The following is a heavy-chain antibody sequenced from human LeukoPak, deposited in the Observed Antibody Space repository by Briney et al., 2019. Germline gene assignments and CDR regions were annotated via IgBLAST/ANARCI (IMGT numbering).Heavy chain of an antibody. V-gene: IGHV4-38-2*02. D-gene: IGHD2-2*02. CDR2: IYHSGST. Sequence: PSETLSLTCTVSGYSISSGYYWGWIRQPPGKGLEWIGSIYHSGSTYYNPSLKRRVTISVDTSKNQFSLKLSSVTAADTAVYYCATSPLVVPAAILFLGFGTRDAFDIWGQGTMVTVSS. CDR1: GYSISSGYY. J-gene: IGHJ3*02. CDR3: ATSPLVVPAAILFLGFGTRDAFDI.